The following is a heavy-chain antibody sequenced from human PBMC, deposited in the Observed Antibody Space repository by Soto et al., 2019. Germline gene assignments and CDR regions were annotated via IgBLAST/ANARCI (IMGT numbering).Heavy chain of an antibody. D-gene: IGHD5-12*01. CDR3: ARESGGATATLDYYYFYMDV. CDR2: MNPNSGDI. V-gene: IGHV1-2*02. CDR1: GYRFSDYY. J-gene: IGHJ6*03. Sequence: QVQLVQSGAEVKKPGASVTVSCKASGYRFSDYYLHWVRQAPGQGPEWMGWMNPNSGDINYAQKFKGRVTMTRDTSVRTAFMELNWLKSDDTAVYYCARESGGATATLDYYYFYMDVWGIGTTVTVSS.